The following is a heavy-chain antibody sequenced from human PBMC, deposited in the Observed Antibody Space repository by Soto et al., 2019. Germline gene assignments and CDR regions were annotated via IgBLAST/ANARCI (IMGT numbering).Heavy chain of an antibody. Sequence: GGSLRLSCAASGFTFDDYAMHWIRQDPGKGLEWVSGISWNSGSIGYADSVKGRFTIPRDNAKNSLYLQMNSLRAEDTALYYCAKGGMTGPYSFDYWGQGPLVTSPQ. CDR3: AKGGMTGPYSFDY. D-gene: IGHD3-9*01. J-gene: IGHJ4*02. V-gene: IGHV3-9*01. CDR1: GFTFDDYA. CDR2: ISWNSGSI.